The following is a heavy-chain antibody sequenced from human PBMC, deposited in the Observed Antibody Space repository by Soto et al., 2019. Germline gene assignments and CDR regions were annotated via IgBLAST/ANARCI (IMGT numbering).Heavy chain of an antibody. CDR3: AREVAADGTFREDVFDI. CDR2: IIPIFSTT. D-gene: IGHD6-13*01. Sequence: QVHLVQSGAEVKKPGSSVKVSCKASGGTFSNHAINWVRQAPGQGLEWMGRIIPIFSTTNYAQKFQGRVTFTADESTVTAYMELRSLKHDDTVVYYCAREVAADGTFREDVFDIWGQGTLVTVSS. V-gene: IGHV1-69*12. CDR1: GGTFSNHA. J-gene: IGHJ3*02.